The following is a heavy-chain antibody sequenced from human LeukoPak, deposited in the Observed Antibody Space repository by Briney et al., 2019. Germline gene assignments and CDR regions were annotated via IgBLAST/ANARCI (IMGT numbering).Heavy chain of an antibody. CDR3: ARDSSGYPNWFDP. CDR1: GFTFSSYE. D-gene: IGHD3-22*01. J-gene: IGHJ5*02. V-gene: IGHV3-48*03. Sequence: GGSLRLSCAASGFTFSSYEMNWVRQAAGKGLEWVSYISSSGSTIYYADSVKGRFTISRDNAKNSLYLQMNSLRAEDTAVYYCARDSSGYPNWFDPWGQGTLVTVST. CDR2: ISSSGSTI.